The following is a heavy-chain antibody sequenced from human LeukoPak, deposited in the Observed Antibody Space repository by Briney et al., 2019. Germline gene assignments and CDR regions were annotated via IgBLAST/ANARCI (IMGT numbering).Heavy chain of an antibody. CDR1: GYTFTGYY. CDR3: ARDLSIAARLNTPDY. Sequence: EASVKVSCKASGYTFTGYYMHWVRQAPGQGLEWMGWINPNSGGTNYAQKFQGRVTMTRDTSISTAYMELSRLRSDDTAVYYCARDLSIAARLNTPDYWGQGTLVTVSS. V-gene: IGHV1-2*02. CDR2: INPNSGGT. J-gene: IGHJ4*02. D-gene: IGHD6-6*01.